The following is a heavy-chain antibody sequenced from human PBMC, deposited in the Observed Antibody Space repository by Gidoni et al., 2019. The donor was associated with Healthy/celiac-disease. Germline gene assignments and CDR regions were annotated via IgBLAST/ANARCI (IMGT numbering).Heavy chain of an antibody. CDR1: GFTFSSYA. V-gene: IGHV3-30-3*01. D-gene: IGHD5-18*01. J-gene: IGHJ4*02. CDR3: ARGVVDTAPLDY. Sequence: QVQLVESGGGVVQPGRSLRLSCAASGFTFSSYAMHWVRQAPGKGLEWVAVISYYGSNKYYADSVTGRFTISRDNSKNTLYLQMNSLRAEDTAVYYCARGVVDTAPLDYWGQGTLVTVSS. CDR2: ISYYGSNK.